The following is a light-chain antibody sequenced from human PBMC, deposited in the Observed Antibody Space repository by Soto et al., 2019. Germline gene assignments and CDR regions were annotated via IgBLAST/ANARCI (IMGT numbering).Light chain of an antibody. CDR2: RNN. V-gene: IGLV1-47*01. Sequence: QSVLTQPPSVSGAPGQTVTISCTGSSSNIGAGFDVHWYQQVPGTAPKLLIQRNNQRPSGVPARFSGSKSGTSASLAISGLRSEDEADYYCGGWDDSLSGPVFGGGTKVTVL. CDR3: GGWDDSLSGPV. CDR1: SSNIGAGFD. J-gene: IGLJ2*01.